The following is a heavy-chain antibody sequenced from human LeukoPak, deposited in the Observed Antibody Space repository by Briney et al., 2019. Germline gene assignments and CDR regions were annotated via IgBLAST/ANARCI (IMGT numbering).Heavy chain of an antibody. CDR2: ITGGGDNT. CDR3: AKDPTPYVGASAD. J-gene: IGHJ4*02. V-gene: IGHV3-23*01. CDR1: GFTFSSYA. Sequence: GGSLRLSCAASGFTFSSYAMSWVRQAPGKGLGWVSTITGGGDNTYYTDSVKGRFTFSRDNSKSTLYLQMNSLRAEDTAVYYCAKDPTPYVGASADWGQGTLVTVSS. D-gene: IGHD1-26*01.